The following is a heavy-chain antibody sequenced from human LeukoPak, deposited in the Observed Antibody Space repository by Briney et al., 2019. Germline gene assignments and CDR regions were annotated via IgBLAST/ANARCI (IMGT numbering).Heavy chain of an antibody. CDR1: GFTFSTYG. CDR3: ARDSSGWMGWFDP. Sequence: GRSLRLSCAASGFTFSTYGMHWVRQAPGKGLEWVAVISDAGSNTYYADSVKGRFTISRDNSKNTLYLQMNSLRADVTAVYYCARDSSGWMGWFDPWGQGTLVTVSS. CDR2: ISDAGSNT. V-gene: IGHV3-30*03. J-gene: IGHJ5*02. D-gene: IGHD6-19*01.